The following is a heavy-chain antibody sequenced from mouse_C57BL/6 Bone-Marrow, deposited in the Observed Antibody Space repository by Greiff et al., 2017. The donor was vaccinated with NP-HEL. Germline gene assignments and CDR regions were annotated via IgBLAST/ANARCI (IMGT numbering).Heavy chain of an antibody. CDR2: ISSGGSYT. D-gene: IGHD1-1*01. J-gene: IGHJ3*01. V-gene: IGHV5-6*01. Sequence: EVKLVESGGDLVKPGGSLKLSCAASGFTFSSYDMSWVRQTPDKRLEWVATISSGGSYTYYPDSVKGRFTISRDNAKNTLYLQMSSLKSEDTAMYYCATYGSSHAWFAYWGQGTLVTVSA. CDR3: ATYGSSHAWFAY. CDR1: GFTFSSYD.